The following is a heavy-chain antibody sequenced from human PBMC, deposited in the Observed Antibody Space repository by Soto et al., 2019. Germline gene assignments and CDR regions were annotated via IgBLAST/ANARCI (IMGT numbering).Heavy chain of an antibody. V-gene: IGHV4-59*01. D-gene: IGHD1-26*01. CDR1: GGSISGYY. J-gene: IGHJ5*02. Sequence: SETLALTCTIYGGSISGYYWSWIRQPPGKGLEWIGYIYYSGSTNYNPSLKSRVTISVDTSKNQFSLKLNSVTAADTAVYYCARNSGSYYRWFDPWGQGTLITVS. CDR2: IYYSGST. CDR3: ARNSGSYYRWFDP.